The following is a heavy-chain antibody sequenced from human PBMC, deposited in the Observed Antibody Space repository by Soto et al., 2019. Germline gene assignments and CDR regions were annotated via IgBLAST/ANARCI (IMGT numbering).Heavy chain of an antibody. Sequence: LSLTCAVHAGSFSGYYWSWIRQPPGKGLEWIGEINHSGFTNYNPSLMSRVTISLDMSKNQASLKVSSVTAADTAVYYCARTSTIFGVVSDSWGQGTLVTVSS. CDR2: INHSGFT. CDR1: AGSFSGYY. CDR3: ARTSTIFGVVSDS. J-gene: IGHJ4*02. D-gene: IGHD3-3*01. V-gene: IGHV4-34*01.